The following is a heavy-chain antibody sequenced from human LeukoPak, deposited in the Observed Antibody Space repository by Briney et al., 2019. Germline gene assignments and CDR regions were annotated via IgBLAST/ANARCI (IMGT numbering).Heavy chain of an antibody. CDR2: ISDTGNT. D-gene: IGHD4-23*01. V-gene: IGHV3-23*01. J-gene: IGHJ4*02. Sequence: GGSLRLSCAASGFTLSSYAMSWVRQAPGKGLEWVSAISDTGNTYHADSVKGRFTISRDSSKNTLFLQMNRLRPEDAAVYYCARVRYDYGAKDIDYWGQGTLVTVSS. CDR1: GFTLSSYA. CDR3: ARVRYDYGAKDIDY.